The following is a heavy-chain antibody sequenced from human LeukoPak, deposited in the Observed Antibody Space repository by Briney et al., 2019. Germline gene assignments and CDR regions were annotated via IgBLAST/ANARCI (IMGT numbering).Heavy chain of an antibody. CDR2: INPNTGGT. V-gene: IGHV1-2*02. CDR3: ARLVLVPAADGEFDY. CDR1: GYTFTGHY. Sequence: GASVKVSCKASGYTFTGHYMHWVRQAPGQGLEWMGWINPNTGGTNYAQKFQGRVTMTRDTSISTAYMELSRLRSDDTAVYYCARLVLVPAADGEFDYWGQGTLVTVSS. J-gene: IGHJ4*02. D-gene: IGHD2-2*01.